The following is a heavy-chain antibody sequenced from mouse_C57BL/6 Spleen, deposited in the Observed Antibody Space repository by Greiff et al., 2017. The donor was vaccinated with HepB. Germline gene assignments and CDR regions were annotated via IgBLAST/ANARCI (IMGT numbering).Heavy chain of an antibody. V-gene: IGHV1-18*01. CDR2: INPNNGGT. CDR1: GYTFTDYN. Sequence: SGPELVKPGASVKIPCKASGYTFTDYNMDWVKQSHGKSLEWIGDINPNNGGTIYNQKFKGKATLTVDKSSSTAYMELRSLTSEDTAVYYCARSESLTGTSFDYWGQGTTLTVSS. CDR3: ARSESLTGTSFDY. D-gene: IGHD4-1*01. J-gene: IGHJ2*01.